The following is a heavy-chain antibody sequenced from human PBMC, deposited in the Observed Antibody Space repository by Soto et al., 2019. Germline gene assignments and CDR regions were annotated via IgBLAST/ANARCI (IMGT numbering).Heavy chain of an antibody. Sequence: SVKVSCKASGGTFSSYAISWVRQAPGQGLEWMGGIIPIFGTANYAQKFQGRVTITADESTSTAYMELSSLRSEDTAVYYCARDTGEVGATSYYYYYGMDVWGQGTTVTISS. J-gene: IGHJ6*02. CDR2: IIPIFGTA. CDR1: GGTFSSYA. CDR3: ARDTGEVGATSYYYYYGMDV. V-gene: IGHV1-69*13. D-gene: IGHD1-26*01.